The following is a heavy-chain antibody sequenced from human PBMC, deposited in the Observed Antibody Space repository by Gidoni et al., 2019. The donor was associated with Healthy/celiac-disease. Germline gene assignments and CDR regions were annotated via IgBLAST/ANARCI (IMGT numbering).Heavy chain of an antibody. CDR2: ISYDGSNK. CDR1: GFTFSSYG. D-gene: IGHD4-17*01. Sequence: QVQLVESGGGVVQPGRSLRLACAASGFTFSSYGMHWVRQAPGKGLEWVAVISYDGSNKYYADSVKGRFTISRDNSKNTLYLQMNSLRAEDTAVYYCAKGGTTVVTPIVYWGQGTLVTVSS. J-gene: IGHJ4*02. CDR3: AKGGTTVVTPIVY. V-gene: IGHV3-30*18.